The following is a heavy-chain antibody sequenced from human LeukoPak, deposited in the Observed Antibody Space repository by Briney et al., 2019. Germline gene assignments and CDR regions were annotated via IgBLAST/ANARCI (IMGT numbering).Heavy chain of an antibody. CDR1: GGSISSYY. CDR2: IYYSGST. CDR3: ARDRACSNGVCSYFDY. J-gene: IGHJ4*02. Sequence: SETLSLTCTVSGGSISSYYWSWIRQPPGKGLEWIGSIYYSGSTWYNPSLKSRVTVSADTSKNQFSLKLTSVTAADTAVYYCARDRACSNGVCSYFDYWGQGTVVTVSS. V-gene: IGHV4-59*05. D-gene: IGHD2-8*01.